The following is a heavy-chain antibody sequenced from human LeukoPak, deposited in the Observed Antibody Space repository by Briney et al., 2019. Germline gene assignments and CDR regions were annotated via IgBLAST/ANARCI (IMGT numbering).Heavy chain of an antibody. V-gene: IGHV3-43*01. CDR1: GFDFGDYT. D-gene: IGHD3-22*01. CDR3: ARDIYDSGDFRGDL. Sequence: GGSLSLSCAVSGFDFGDYTMHWVRHPPGKGLEWVSLISWNSGSIKYTESVKGRFTISRDNSKNSLYLQMSSLRTEDTALYYCARDIYDSGDFRGDLWGQGTLVTVSS. J-gene: IGHJ4*02. CDR2: ISWNSGSI.